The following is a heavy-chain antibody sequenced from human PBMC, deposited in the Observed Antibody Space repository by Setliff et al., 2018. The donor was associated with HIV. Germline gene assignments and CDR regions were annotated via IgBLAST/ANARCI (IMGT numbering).Heavy chain of an antibody. CDR3: ARRALGMSAFDL. D-gene: IGHD7-27*01. Sequence: SVKVSCKASGGTFSSYAISWVRQAPGQGLEWMGGIIPIFGTANYAQKFQGRVTITADKSTSTAYMELNTLRSDDTAVYFCARRALGMSAFDLWGQGTMVTVSS. V-gene: IGHV1-69*06. J-gene: IGHJ3*01. CDR1: GGTFSSYA. CDR2: IIPIFGTA.